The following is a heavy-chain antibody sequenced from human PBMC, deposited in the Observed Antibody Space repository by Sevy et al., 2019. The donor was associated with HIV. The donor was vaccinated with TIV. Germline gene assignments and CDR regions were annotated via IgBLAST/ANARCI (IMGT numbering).Heavy chain of an antibody. CDR1: GYTFTSYG. D-gene: IGHD2-21*02. CDR3: ARDAGVVVTAKDNWFDP. J-gene: IGHJ5*02. Sequence: ASVKLSCKASGYTFTSYGISWVRQAPGQGLEWMGWITAYNGNTNYAQKLQGRVTMTTDTSTSTAYMELRSLRSDDTAVYYCARDAGVVVTAKDNWFDPWGQGTLVTVSS. CDR2: ITAYNGNT. V-gene: IGHV1-18*01.